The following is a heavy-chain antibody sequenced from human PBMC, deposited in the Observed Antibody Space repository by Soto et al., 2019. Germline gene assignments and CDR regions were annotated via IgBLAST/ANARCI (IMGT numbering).Heavy chain of an antibody. V-gene: IGHV1-69*13. CDR3: ARGRVVTAIPYYYYGLDV. CDR1: GGTFSTYA. D-gene: IGHD2-21*02. CDR2: IIPILGTA. J-gene: IGHJ6*02. Sequence: SVKVSCKASGGTFSTYAISWVRQAPGQGLEWMGVIIPILGTANYAQKFQGRVTITADESTSTAYMYLSSLRSDDTAVYYCARGRVVTAIPYYYYGLDVWGQGTTVTVSS.